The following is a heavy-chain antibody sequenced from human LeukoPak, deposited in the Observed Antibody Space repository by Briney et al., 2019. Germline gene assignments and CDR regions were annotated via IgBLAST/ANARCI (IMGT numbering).Heavy chain of an antibody. J-gene: IGHJ4*02. V-gene: IGHV3-30*18. CDR3: AKSRHPYNWNDGAFFDY. CDR2: ISYDGSNK. CDR1: GFTFSSYG. Sequence: GGSLRLSCAASGFTFSSYGMHWVRQAPGKGLEWVAVISYDGSNKYYAESVKGRFTISRDNSKNTLYLQMNSLRPEGTTVYYCAKSRHPYNWNDGAFFDYWGQGTLVTVSS. D-gene: IGHD1-20*01.